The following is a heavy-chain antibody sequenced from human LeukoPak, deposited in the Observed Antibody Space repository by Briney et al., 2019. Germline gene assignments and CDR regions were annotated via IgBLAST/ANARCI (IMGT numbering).Heavy chain of an antibody. CDR3: ARDVGSGWYEVFDY. CDR2: INPNSGGT. CDR1: GYTFTGYY. D-gene: IGHD6-19*01. Sequence: ASVKVSRKASGYTFTGYYMHWVRQAPGQGLEWMGWINPNSGGTNYAQKFQGRVTMTRDTSISTAYMELSRLRSDDTAVYYCARDVGSGWYEVFDYWGQGTLVTVSS. V-gene: IGHV1-2*02. J-gene: IGHJ4*02.